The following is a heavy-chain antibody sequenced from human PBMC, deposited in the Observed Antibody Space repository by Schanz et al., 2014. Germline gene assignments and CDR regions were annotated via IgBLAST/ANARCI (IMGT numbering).Heavy chain of an antibody. Sequence: EVQLVESGGGLVQPGGSLRLSCAASGFTFRDYSMNWVRQAPGKGPEWISYISSYSTIHYADPVKGRFTISRDSAKNSLYLQMNSLRAEDTAVYYCARQRSYFYAMDVWGQGTTVTVSS. CDR1: GFTFRDYS. CDR3: ARQRSYFYAMDV. V-gene: IGHV3-48*04. CDR2: ISSYSTI. J-gene: IGHJ6*02.